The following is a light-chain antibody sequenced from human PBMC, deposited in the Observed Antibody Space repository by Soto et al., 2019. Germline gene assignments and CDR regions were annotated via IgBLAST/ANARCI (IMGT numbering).Light chain of an antibody. J-gene: IGKJ1*01. CDR1: QSVSNNY. CDR3: QQYGTSPRT. CDR2: GAS. V-gene: IGKV3-20*01. Sequence: EIVLTQSPGTLSLSPGERATLSSRASQSVSNNYLAWYQQKPGQAPRLLIYGASNRATGIPDRFSGSGSGTDFTLTIVRLEPEDFAVYYCQQYGTSPRTFGQGTKVDIK.